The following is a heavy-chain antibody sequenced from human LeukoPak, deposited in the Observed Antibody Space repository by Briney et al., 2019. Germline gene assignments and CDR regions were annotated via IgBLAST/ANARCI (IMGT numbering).Heavy chain of an antibody. CDR3: AREYGDFDY. J-gene: IGHJ4*02. CDR2: INHSGST. D-gene: IGHD4-17*01. V-gene: IGHV4-34*01. Sequence: ASETLSLTCAVYGGSFSGYYWSWIRQPPGKGLEWIGEINHSGSTNYNPSLKSRVTISVDTSKNQFSLKLSSVTAADTAVYYCAREYGDFDYWGQGTLVTVSS. CDR1: GGSFSGYY.